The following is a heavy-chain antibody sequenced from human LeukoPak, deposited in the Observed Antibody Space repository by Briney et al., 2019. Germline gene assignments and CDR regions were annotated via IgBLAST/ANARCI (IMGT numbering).Heavy chain of an antibody. V-gene: IGHV1-18*01. Sequence: GASVKVSCKASGYTFTSYGISWVRQAPGQGLEWMGWISAYNGNTNYAQKLQGRVTMTTDTSTSTAYMELRSLRSDDTAVYYCARGAPMVRGVIPIHYYYMDVWGKGTTVTISS. CDR2: ISAYNGNT. CDR3: ARGAPMVRGVIPIHYYYMDV. CDR1: GYTFTSYG. J-gene: IGHJ6*03. D-gene: IGHD3-10*01.